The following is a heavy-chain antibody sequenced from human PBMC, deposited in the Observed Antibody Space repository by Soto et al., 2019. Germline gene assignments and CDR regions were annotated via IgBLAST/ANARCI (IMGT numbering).Heavy chain of an antibody. J-gene: IGHJ5*02. Sequence: SETLSLTCTVSGGSISSGGYYWSWIRQHPGKGLEWIGYIYYSGSTYYNPSLKSRVTISVDTSKNQFSLKLSSVTAADTAVYYCARDKRHYDILTGYTFDWFDPWGQGTLVTVSS. CDR1: GGSISSGGYY. V-gene: IGHV4-31*03. CDR2: IYYSGST. CDR3: ARDKRHYDILTGYTFDWFDP. D-gene: IGHD3-9*01.